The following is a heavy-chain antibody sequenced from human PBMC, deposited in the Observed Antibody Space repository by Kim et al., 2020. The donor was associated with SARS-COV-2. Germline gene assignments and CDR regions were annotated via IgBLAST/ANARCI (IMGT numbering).Heavy chain of an antibody. CDR2: INPSGGST. D-gene: IGHD1-26*01. J-gene: IGHJ6*02. V-gene: IGHV1-46*01. Sequence: ASVKVSCKASGYTFTSYYMHWVRQAPGQGLEWMGIINPSGGSTSYAQKFQGRVTMTRDTSTSTVYMELSSLRSEDTAVYYCASWDEESTDYYYYGMDVWGQGTTVTVSS. CDR1: GYTFTSYY. CDR3: ASWDEESTDYYYYGMDV.